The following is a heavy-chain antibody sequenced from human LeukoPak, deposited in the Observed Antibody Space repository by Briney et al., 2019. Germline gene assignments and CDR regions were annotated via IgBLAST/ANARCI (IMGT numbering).Heavy chain of an antibody. J-gene: IGHJ4*02. D-gene: IGHD5-24*01. V-gene: IGHV3-30*02. CDR3: AKDRGDGYPTHFDY. Sequence: GGSLRRSGAASGLTFSRYAMHWVRQAPGKGLEWVAFIRYDGSNKYYADSVKGRFTISRDNSKNTLYLQMNSLRPEDTAVYYCAKDRGDGYPTHFDYWGQGTLVTVSS. CDR2: IRYDGSNK. CDR1: GLTFSRYA.